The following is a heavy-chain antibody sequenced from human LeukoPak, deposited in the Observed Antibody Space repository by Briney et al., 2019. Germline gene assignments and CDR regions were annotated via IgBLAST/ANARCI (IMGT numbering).Heavy chain of an antibody. CDR1: GGSISSGDYY. J-gene: IGHJ4*02. D-gene: IGHD3-9*01. V-gene: IGHV4-31*03. CDR2: IYYSGNT. CDR3: ARDRGRYFDWLH. Sequence: PSETLSLTCTVSGGSISSGDYYWSWIRQHPGKGLEWIGYIYYSGNTYYNPSLKSRVTISIGTSKNQFSLKLSSVTAADTAVYYCARDRGRYFDWLHWGQGTLVTVSS.